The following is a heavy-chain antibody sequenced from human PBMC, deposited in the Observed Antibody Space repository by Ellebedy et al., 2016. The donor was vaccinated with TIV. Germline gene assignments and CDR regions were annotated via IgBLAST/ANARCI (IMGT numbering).Heavy chain of an antibody. J-gene: IGHJ4*02. Sequence: SETLSLTCTVYGASFSDYYWTWIRQPPGRGLEWIGEIHPSGSTTYNSSLQSRVAMSVDTSKSHFSLKLSSVTAADTAVYYCARTRYYYDSSGYRQYYFDYWGQGTLVTVSS. V-gene: IGHV4-34*01. CDR2: IHPSGST. CDR3: ARTRYYYDSSGYRQYYFDY. CDR1: GASFSDYY. D-gene: IGHD3-22*01.